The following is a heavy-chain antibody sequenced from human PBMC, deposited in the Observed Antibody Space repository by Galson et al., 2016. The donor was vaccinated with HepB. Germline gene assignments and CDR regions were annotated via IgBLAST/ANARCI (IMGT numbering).Heavy chain of an antibody. J-gene: IGHJ6*02. D-gene: IGHD2-15*01. V-gene: IGHV3-33*01. CDR2: IWSDGSNK. Sequence: SLRLSCAASGFTFSIYGMHWVRQAPGKGLEWVAAIWSDGSNKYYADSVKGRFTISRDNSKNTLYLQMNSLRAEDTAVYYCARSSYCSGSSCYSYYYYYQMDVWGQGTTVTVSS. CDR1: GFTFSIYG. CDR3: ARSSYCSGSSCYSYYYYYQMDV.